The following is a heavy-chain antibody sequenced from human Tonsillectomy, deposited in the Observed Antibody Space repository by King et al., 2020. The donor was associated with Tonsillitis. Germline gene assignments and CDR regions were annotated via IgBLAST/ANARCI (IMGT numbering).Heavy chain of an antibody. V-gene: IGHV3-9*01. CDR2: ISLNSGGI. CDR3: ATWYSSGWPEDAFDI. CDR1: GFTFDDYG. Sequence: VQLVESGGGLVQPGGSLTLSCAVSGFTFDDYGIHWVRQAPGKGPVWVSGISLNSGGIGYADSVRGRFTISRDNAKNSLFLQMDSLRVDDTAFYYCATWYSSGWPEDAFDIWGQGTMVTVSS. J-gene: IGHJ3*02. D-gene: IGHD6-19*01.